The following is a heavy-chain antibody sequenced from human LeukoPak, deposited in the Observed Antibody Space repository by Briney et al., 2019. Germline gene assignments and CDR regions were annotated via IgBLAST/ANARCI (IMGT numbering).Heavy chain of an antibody. CDR3: ARAGIPGYCTNVTCSNWLDP. J-gene: IGHJ5*02. CDR1: GYTFTNNF. V-gene: IGHV1-69*06. CDR2: IIPMFGTP. Sequence: ASVKVSCKASGYTFTNNFMHWVRQAPGQGLEWMGGIIPMFGTPNYAQRLQGRVTITADKSTKTAYMELSSLRSEDTAVYYCARAGIPGYCTNVTCSNWLDPWGQGTLVTVSS. D-gene: IGHD2-8*01.